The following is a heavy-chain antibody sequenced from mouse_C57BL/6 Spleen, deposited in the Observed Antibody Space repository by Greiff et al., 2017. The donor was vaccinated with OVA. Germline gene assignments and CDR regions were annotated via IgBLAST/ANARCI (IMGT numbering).Heavy chain of an antibody. CDR3: AREGYLSWFAY. Sequence: EVQVVESGPELVKPGASVKMSCKASGYTFTDYNMHWVKQSHGKSLEWIGYINPNNGGTSYNQKFKGKATLTVNKSSSTAYMELRSLTSEDSAVYYCAREGYLSWFAYWGQGTLVTVSA. J-gene: IGHJ3*01. D-gene: IGHD2-2*01. V-gene: IGHV1-22*01. CDR1: GYTFTDYN. CDR2: INPNNGGT.